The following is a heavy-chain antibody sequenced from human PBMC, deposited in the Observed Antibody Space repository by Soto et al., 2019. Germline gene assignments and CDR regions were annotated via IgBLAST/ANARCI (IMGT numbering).Heavy chain of an antibody. J-gene: IGHJ5*02. D-gene: IGHD3-22*01. CDR3: ARSYYDSTGFAVDP. V-gene: IGHV4-59*02. Sequence: QMQLQASGPGLVKPSETLSLTCNVSGASVNNGYWSWIRQPPGKGLEWIGFMYFGGSFNYNPSLTSRATISVETSKNQFSMKLTSVTASDTAVYYCARSYYDSTGFAVDPWGQGTLVTVSS. CDR1: GASVNNGY. CDR2: MYFGGSF.